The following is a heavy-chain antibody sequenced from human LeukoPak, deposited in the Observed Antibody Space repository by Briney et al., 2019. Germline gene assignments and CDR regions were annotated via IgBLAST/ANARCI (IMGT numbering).Heavy chain of an antibody. CDR1: GFTVSTNS. D-gene: IGHD6-13*01. Sequence: GGSLRLSCTVSGFTVSTNSMSWVRQAPGKGLEWVSFIYSDNTHYSDSVKGRFTISRDNSKNTLYLQMNSLRAEDTAVYYCAKDLATGYSSSWYVTGGGYYMDVWGKGTTVTVSS. V-gene: IGHV3-53*01. CDR3: AKDLATGYSSSWYVTGGGYYMDV. J-gene: IGHJ6*03. CDR2: IYSDNT.